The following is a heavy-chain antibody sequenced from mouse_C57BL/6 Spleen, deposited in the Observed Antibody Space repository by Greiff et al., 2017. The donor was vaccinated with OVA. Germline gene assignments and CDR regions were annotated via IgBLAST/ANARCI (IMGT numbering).Heavy chain of an antibody. V-gene: IGHV8-8*01. CDR1: GFSLSTFGMG. CDR3: ARIIYYGNYGGYYFDY. CDR2: IWWDDDK. D-gene: IGHD2-1*01. Sequence: ESGPGILQPSQTLSLTCSFSGFSLSTFGMGVGWIRQPSGKGLEWLAHIWWDDDKYYNPALKSRLTISKDTSKNQVFLKIANVDTADTATYYCARIIYYGNYGGYYFDYWGQGTTLTVSS. J-gene: IGHJ2*01.